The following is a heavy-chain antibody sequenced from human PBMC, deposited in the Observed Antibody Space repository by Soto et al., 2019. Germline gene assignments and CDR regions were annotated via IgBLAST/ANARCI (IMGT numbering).Heavy chain of an antibody. CDR3: ARPATGSPYDAFDI. D-gene: IGHD3-9*01. V-gene: IGHV5-51*01. Sequence: GESLKISCMGSGYKVSTWHNFTSYWIAWVRQMPGEGLEWMGIIYPGDSDTRYSPSFQGQVTISADKSINSVYLQWSSLKASDTAMYYCARPATGSPYDAFDIWGQGTMVTVSS. CDR1: GYKVSTWHNFTSYW. J-gene: IGHJ3*02. CDR2: IYPGDSDT.